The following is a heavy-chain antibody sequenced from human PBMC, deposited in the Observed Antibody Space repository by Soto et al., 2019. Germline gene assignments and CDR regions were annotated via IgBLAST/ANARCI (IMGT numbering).Heavy chain of an antibody. CDR3: TRLISAAQDY. J-gene: IGHJ4*02. V-gene: IGHV3-73*01. D-gene: IGHD3-10*01. CDR2: VRDRAYNYAT. Sequence: EVLLVESGGGLVQPGGSLKLSCAASGFVFKDASIHWVRQVSGKGLEWVGRVRDRAYNYATAYAASVKGRFTISRDDSTNTAYLQMNSLKTEDTAIYYCTRLISAAQDYWGQGTLFTVSS. CDR1: GFVFKDAS.